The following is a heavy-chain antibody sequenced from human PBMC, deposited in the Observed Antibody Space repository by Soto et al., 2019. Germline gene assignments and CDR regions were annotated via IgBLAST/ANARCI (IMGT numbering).Heavy chain of an antibody. CDR2: ITGSGGGT. CDR1: GFTFSSYA. J-gene: IGHJ4*02. D-gene: IGHD6-13*01. CDR3: AKTWGIAYFDY. V-gene: IGHV3-23*01. Sequence: PGGSLRLSCAASGFTFSSYAMTWVRQASGKGLEWVSGITGSGGGTYYADSVKGRFTISRDNSKNTLCLQMNSLRAEDTAVYYCAKTWGIAYFDYWGQGTLVTVSS.